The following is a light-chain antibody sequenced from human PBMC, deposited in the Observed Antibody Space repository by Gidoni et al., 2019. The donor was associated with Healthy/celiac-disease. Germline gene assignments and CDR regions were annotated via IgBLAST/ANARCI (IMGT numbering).Light chain of an antibody. V-gene: IGLV7-46*01. CDR1: TGAVTSGHY. CDR2: DTS. CDR3: LLSYSGARGV. J-gene: IGLJ2*01. Sequence: QAVVTQEPSLTVSPVGTVTLTCGSSTGAVTSGHYPYWFQQKPCQAPRTLIYDTSNKHSWTPARFSGSLLGGKAALTLSGAQPEDEAEYYCLLSYSGARGVFGGGTKLTVL.